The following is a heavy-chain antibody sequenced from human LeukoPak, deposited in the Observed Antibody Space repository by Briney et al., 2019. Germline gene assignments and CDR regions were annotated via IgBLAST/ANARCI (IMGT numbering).Heavy chain of an antibody. V-gene: IGHV4-61*10. D-gene: IGHD2-21*02. CDR2: IYNNGSA. J-gene: IGHJ5*02. CDR1: GGSISSGNYY. Sequence: SETLSLTCTVSGGSISSGNYYWSWIRQPAGKGLEWVGRIYNNGSANYNPSLKSRVTISLDTSKNQFSLKLSSVTAADTAVYYCARDGQVAYCGGDCYENWFDPWGQGTLVTVSS. CDR3: ARDGQVAYCGGDCYENWFDP.